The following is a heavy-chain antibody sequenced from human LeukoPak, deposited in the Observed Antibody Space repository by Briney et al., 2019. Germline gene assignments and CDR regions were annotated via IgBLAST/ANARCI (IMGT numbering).Heavy chain of an antibody. D-gene: IGHD1-26*01. V-gene: IGHV1-69*13. J-gene: IGHJ5*02. CDR3: ARDRYSGSYFHWFDP. CDR1: GGTFSSYA. CDR2: IIPIFGTA. Sequence: ASVTVSCKASGGTFSSYAISWVRQAPGQGLEWMGGIIPIFGTANYAQKFQGRVTITADESTSTAYMELSSLRSEDTAVYYCARDRYSGSYFHWFDPWGQGTLVTVSS.